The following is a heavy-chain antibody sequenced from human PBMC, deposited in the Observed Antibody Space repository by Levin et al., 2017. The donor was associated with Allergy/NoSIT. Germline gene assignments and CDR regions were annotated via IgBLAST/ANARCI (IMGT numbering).Heavy chain of an antibody. D-gene: IGHD2-15*01. V-gene: IGHV4-59*01. J-gene: IGHJ4*02. CDR2: IYYSGST. Sequence: SETLSLTFTVSGGSISSYYWSWIRQPPGKGLEWIGYIYYSGSTNYNPSLKSRVTISVDTSKNQFSLKLSSVTAADTAVYYCARDKSDCSGGSCYSGFDYWGQGTLVTVSS. CDR1: GGSISSYY. CDR3: ARDKSDCSGGSCYSGFDY.